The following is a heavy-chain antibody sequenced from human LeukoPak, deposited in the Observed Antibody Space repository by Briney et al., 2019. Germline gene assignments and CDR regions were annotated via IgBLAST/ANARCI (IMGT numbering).Heavy chain of an antibody. J-gene: IGHJ4*02. D-gene: IGHD2-2*01. CDR2: IILIFGTA. Sequence: GASVKVSCKASGGTFSSYAISWVRQAPGQGLEWMGGIILIFGTANYAQKFQGRVTITADESTSTAYMELSSLRSEDTAVYYCARSDEDASPFDYWGQGTLVTVSS. CDR1: GGTFSSYA. CDR3: ARSDEDASPFDY. V-gene: IGHV1-69*13.